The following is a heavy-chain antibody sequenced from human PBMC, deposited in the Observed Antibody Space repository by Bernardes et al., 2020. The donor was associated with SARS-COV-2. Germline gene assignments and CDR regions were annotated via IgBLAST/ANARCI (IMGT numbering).Heavy chain of an antibody. V-gene: IGHV3-23*01. Sequence: GGSLRLSCAASGFTFSDYSMHWVRQVPGKGLEWISAIRGNGVSSYYADSVRGRFTISKDNSKKTLYLHMSSLRAEDTARYYCARDLGGPNADFWGQGTLVTVSS. CDR2: IRGNGVSS. CDR1: GFTFSDYS. D-gene: IGHD2-8*01. CDR3: ARDLGGPNADF. J-gene: IGHJ4*02.